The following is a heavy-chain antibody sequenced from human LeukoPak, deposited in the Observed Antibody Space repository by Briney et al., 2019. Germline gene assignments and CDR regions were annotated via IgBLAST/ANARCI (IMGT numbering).Heavy chain of an antibody. V-gene: IGHV3-23*01. Sequence: GGFLRLSCAASGFTFSNYAMSWVRQAPGKGLEWVSVINYSGTKTYYAQSVKGRFTISRDNSRNTLFLQMNSLGAEDTAVYYCAKDYQLVDSWGQGTLVTVSS. J-gene: IGHJ4*02. CDR1: GFTFSNYA. CDR3: AKDYQLVDS. D-gene: IGHD1-1*01. CDR2: INYSGTKT.